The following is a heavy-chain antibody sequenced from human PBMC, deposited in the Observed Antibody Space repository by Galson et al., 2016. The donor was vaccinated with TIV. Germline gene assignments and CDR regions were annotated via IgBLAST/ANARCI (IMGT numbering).Heavy chain of an antibody. Sequence: SLRLSCAASGFTFSSYAMSWVRQAPGKGPEWVSAISAGGGNEYYADSVKGRFTLSRDNSQNTLYLQMNSLRAEDSAVYYCAKSTNWNYLYYFAYWGQGALVTVSS. CDR2: ISAGGGNE. CDR3: AKSTNWNYLYYFAY. D-gene: IGHD1-7*01. V-gene: IGHV3-23*01. CDR1: GFTFSSYA. J-gene: IGHJ4*02.